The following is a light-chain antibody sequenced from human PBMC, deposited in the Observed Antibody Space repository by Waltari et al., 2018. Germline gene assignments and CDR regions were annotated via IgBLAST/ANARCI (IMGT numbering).Light chain of an antibody. CDR1: QSVGRS. Sequence: EIVLTQSPGTLSLSPGERATLSCWASQSVGRSLAWYQQKRGQAPRLLIYGASTRATGMPDRFSGSGSGTDFSLTISRLEPEDFAVYYCQHYVGLPVTFGQGTKVEIK. CDR2: GAS. J-gene: IGKJ1*01. CDR3: QHYVGLPVT. V-gene: IGKV3-20*01.